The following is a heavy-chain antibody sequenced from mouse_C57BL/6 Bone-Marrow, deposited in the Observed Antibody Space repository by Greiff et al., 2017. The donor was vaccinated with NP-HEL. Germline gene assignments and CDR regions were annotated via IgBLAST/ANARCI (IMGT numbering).Heavy chain of an antibody. CDR2: INPNNGGT. CDR3: ARGRGDYDGAWFAY. V-gene: IGHV1-26*01. CDR1: GYTFTDYY. Sequence: EVQLQQSGPELVKPGASVKISCKASGYTFTDYYMNWVKQSHGKSLEWIGDINPNNGGTSYNQKFKGKATLTVDKSSSTAYMELRSLTSEDSAVYYCARGRGDYDGAWFAYWGQGTLVTVSA. J-gene: IGHJ3*01. D-gene: IGHD2-4*01.